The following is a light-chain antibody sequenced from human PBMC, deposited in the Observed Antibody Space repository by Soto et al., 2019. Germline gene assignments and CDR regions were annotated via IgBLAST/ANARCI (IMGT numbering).Light chain of an antibody. CDR2: GAS. Sequence: EIVLTQSPGTLSLSPGERATLSCRASQSVSSSYLAWYQQKPGQAPRLLIYGASSRATGIPDRFSGSGSGTDFTFTISRLEPEDFAVYYCQQYGSSLLMYTFGQGTKLEIK. J-gene: IGKJ2*01. V-gene: IGKV3-20*01. CDR3: QQYGSSLLMYT. CDR1: QSVSSSY.